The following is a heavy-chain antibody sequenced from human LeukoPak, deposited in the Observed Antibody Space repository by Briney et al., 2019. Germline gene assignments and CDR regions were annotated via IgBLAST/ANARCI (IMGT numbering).Heavy chain of an antibody. Sequence: SETLSLTCAVYGGSFGGYYWSWIRQPPGKGLEWIGEINHSGSTNYNPSLKSRVTISVDTSKNQFSLKLSSVTAADTAVYYCATAAGGYCSSTSCRNWFDPWGQGTLVTVSS. D-gene: IGHD2-2*01. J-gene: IGHJ5*02. CDR3: ATAAGGYCSSTSCRNWFDP. CDR1: GGSFGGYY. CDR2: INHSGST. V-gene: IGHV4-34*01.